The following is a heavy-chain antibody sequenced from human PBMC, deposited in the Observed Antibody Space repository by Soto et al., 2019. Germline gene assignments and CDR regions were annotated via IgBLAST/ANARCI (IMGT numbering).Heavy chain of an antibody. V-gene: IGHV2-5*02. CDR1: GFSLSTSGVS. CDR2: IYWDDDK. CDR3: AHSGRVLSPFDS. J-gene: IGHJ4*02. Sequence: QITLKESGPTPVKPTQTLRLTCTFSGFSLSTSGVSVGWIRQPPGKALEWLALIYWDDDKRYSPSLKSRLTINHATSTNQVVLTMTNMDPVDTPTYYCAHSGRVLSPFDSWGQGTLVTVSS. D-gene: IGHD2-15*01.